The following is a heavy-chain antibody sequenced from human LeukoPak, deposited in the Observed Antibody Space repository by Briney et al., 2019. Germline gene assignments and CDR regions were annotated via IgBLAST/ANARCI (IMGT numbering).Heavy chain of an antibody. V-gene: IGHV3-21*01. CDR2: ISSGSSYI. Sequence: GGSLRLSCVASGFTFSTYSMNWVRQAPRKGLEWVSSISSGSSYIDYADSVKGRFTISTDNAKNSLYLQMHSLRAEDTAVYYCATLMVAALDYWGQGTLVTVSS. CDR3: ATLMVAALDY. D-gene: IGHD4/OR15-4a*01. CDR1: GFTFSTYS. J-gene: IGHJ4*02.